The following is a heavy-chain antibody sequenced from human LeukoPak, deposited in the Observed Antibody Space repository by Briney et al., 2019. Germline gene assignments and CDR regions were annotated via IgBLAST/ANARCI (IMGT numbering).Heavy chain of an antibody. CDR2: FDPEDGET. CDR1: GYTLTELS. Sequence: ASVKVSCKVSGYTLTELSMHWVRQAPGKGLEWMGGFDPEDGETIHAQKFQGRVTMTEDTSTDTAYMELSSLRSEDTAVYYCATEGPLYGDYAANFDYWGQGTLVTVSS. V-gene: IGHV1-24*01. J-gene: IGHJ4*02. CDR3: ATEGPLYGDYAANFDY. D-gene: IGHD4-17*01.